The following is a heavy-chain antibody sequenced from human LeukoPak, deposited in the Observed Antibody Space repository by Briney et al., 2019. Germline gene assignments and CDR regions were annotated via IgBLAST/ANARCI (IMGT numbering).Heavy chain of an antibody. V-gene: IGHV1-2*02. Sequence: ASVKVSCKASGYTFTGYYMHWVQQAPGQGLEWMGWINPNSGGTNYAQKFQGRVTMTRDTSISTAYMELSRLRSDDTAVYYCARDGQWLVLAGPDYWGQGTLVTVSS. D-gene: IGHD6-19*01. CDR3: ARDGQWLVLAGPDY. CDR2: INPNSGGT. J-gene: IGHJ4*02. CDR1: GYTFTGYY.